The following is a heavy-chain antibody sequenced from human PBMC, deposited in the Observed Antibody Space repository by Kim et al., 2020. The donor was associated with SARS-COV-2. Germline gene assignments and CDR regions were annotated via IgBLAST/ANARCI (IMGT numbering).Heavy chain of an antibody. V-gene: IGHV3-30*03. CDR1: GFSFSSYG. CDR3: ARKAGFCSSSRCSSPSNYHDGLDV. J-gene: IGHJ6*01. D-gene: IGHD2-2*01. Sequence: GGSLRLSCAASGFSFSSYGMNWVRQTPGKGLEWVAVISSDERNQFYADSVKGRFTISRDNSRNTLYLEMNSLRPEDTAVYLCARKAGFCSSSRCSSPSNYHDGLDVWGQGTTVIVSS. CDR2: ISSDERNQ.